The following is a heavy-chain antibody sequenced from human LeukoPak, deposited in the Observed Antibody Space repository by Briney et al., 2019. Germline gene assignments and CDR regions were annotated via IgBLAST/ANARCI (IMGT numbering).Heavy chain of an antibody. CDR2: ISGYSGNT. D-gene: IGHD3-3*01. J-gene: IGHJ3*02. Sequence: AASVKVSCKTSGYSFTRYGITWVRQAPGQGLEWMGWISGYSGNTDYAPKFQGRVTLTTDPSTTTAYMELRSLRSDDAAIYFCARYPLFDLRQDDAFDIWGQGTMVTVSS. CDR3: ARYPLFDLRQDDAFDI. V-gene: IGHV1-18*01. CDR1: GYSFTRYG.